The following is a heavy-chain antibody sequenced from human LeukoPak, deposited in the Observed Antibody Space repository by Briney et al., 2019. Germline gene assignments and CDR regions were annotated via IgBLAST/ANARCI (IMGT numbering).Heavy chain of an antibody. V-gene: IGHV4-4*07. D-gene: IGHD6-19*01. CDR3: ARRDISSGWSFDY. CDR2: IHTSGST. CDR1: GLSISNYH. J-gene: IGHJ4*02. Sequence: PSETLPLTCTVSGLSISNYHWSWVRQPAGKGLEWIGQIHTSGSTNYNPTLKSRVTMSIDTTEDLVSLTIRSVTAADTAFYYCARRDISSGWSFDYWGQGTLVTVSS.